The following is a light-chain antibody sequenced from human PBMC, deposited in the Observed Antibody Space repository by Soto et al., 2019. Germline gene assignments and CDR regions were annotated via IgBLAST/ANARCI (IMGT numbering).Light chain of an antibody. V-gene: IGKV3-20*01. CDR1: QSVSSSY. Sequence: EIVLTQSPGPLSLSPGGKTTPSCRASQSVSSSYLAWYQQKPGQAPRLLIYGASSRATGIPDRFSGSGSGTDFTLTISRLEPEDFAVYYCQQYGSSPSITFGQGTRLEI. CDR3: QQYGSSPSIT. J-gene: IGKJ5*01. CDR2: GAS.